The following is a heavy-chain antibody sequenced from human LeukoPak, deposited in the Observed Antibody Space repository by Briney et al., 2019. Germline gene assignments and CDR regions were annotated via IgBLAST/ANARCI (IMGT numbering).Heavy chain of an antibody. V-gene: IGHV3-20*04. CDR2: INWNGGST. CDR3: ATYVDTVRYDAFDV. D-gene: IGHD5-18*01. J-gene: IGHJ3*01. CDR1: GFTFDDYG. Sequence: PGGSLRLSCAASGFTFDDYGMSWVRQAPGKGLEWVSGINWNGGSTGYADSVKGRFTISRDNARNTLFLQMNSLRAEDAAVYYCATYVDTVRYDAFDVWGQGTMVTVSS.